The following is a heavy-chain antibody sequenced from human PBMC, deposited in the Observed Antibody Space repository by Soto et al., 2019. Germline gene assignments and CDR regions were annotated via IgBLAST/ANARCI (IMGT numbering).Heavy chain of an antibody. D-gene: IGHD5-12*01. J-gene: IGHJ4*02. CDR3: ARHLSDSGYDLNY. V-gene: IGHV4-39*01. CDR1: GGFITSSDYY. CDR2: IYFSGST. Sequence: SETLSLTCTVSGGFITSSDYYWAWIRQPPGKGLEWIGSIYFSGSTYYNSSLKSRVTISIDMSKNQFSLKLSSVTAADTAVYYCARHLSDSGYDLNYWGQGTLVTVSS.